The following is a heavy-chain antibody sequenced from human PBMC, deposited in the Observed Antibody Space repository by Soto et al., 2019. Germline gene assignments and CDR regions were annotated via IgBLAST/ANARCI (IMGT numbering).Heavy chain of an antibody. Sequence: QLHLVQSGAVVKKPGASVTVSCSASGYPVTAYYMHWVRQAPGRGLEWMGGINPATGAAKYTQTFPGRVTMTRDTSTSTVFMELGGLTSADPAVFSCARGGGVGVAGSAAFDMWGQGTLVTVSS. V-gene: IGHV1-2*02. D-gene: IGHD3-3*01. CDR1: GYPVTAYY. J-gene: IGHJ3*02. CDR2: INPATGAA. CDR3: ARGGGVGVAGSAAFDM.